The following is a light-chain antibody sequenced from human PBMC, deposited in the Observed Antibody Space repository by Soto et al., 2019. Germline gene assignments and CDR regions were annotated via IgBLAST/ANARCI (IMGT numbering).Light chain of an antibody. CDR2: EVS. J-gene: IGLJ1*01. Sequence: ALTQPASVSGSPGQSITISCTGTSSDVGGYNYVSWYQQYPGRVPKLMIYEVSNRPSGVSNRFSGSKSGNTASLTISGLQAEDEADYYCSSYTSSSTPYVFGTGTKVTVL. V-gene: IGLV2-14*01. CDR3: SSYTSSSTPYV. CDR1: SSDVGGYNY.